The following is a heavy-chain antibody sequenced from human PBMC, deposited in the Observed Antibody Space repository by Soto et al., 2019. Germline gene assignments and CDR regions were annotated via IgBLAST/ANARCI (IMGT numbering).Heavy chain of an antibody. D-gene: IGHD3-10*01. Sequence: EVQLLESGGGLVQPGGSLRLSCETSGFSFNSYAMTWVRQAPGMGLEWVAVINYNSRATFHAQSVKGRFTISRDNSRNTVLLQMDSLRAEDTAVYYCVEQRASGKTYYDVMDVWGLGTTVIVSS. CDR3: VEQRASGKTYYDVMDV. J-gene: IGHJ6*02. V-gene: IGHV3-23*01. CDR2: INYNSRAT. CDR1: GFSFNSYA.